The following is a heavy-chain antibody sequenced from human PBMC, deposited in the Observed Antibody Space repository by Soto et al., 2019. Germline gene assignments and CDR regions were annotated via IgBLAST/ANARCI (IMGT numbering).Heavy chain of an antibody. CDR2: INPYNVNT. J-gene: IGHJ4*02. V-gene: IGHV1-18*01. D-gene: IGHD6-13*01. CDR3: AGIGVRLAAHRVWNY. Sequence: ASVKVSCKAFGYTFTSYGISWVRQSPGQGLEWMAWINPYNVNTKYAEKLVVRVTVTTDTSTATAYMGVRSLASDDPAVFYSAGIGVRLAAHRVWNYWGQGTPVTVS. CDR1: GYTFTSYG.